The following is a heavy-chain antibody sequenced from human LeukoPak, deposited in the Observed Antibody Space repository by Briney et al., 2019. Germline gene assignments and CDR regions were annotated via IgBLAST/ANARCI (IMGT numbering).Heavy chain of an antibody. CDR1: GGSFSGYY. V-gene: IGHV4-34*01. CDR2: INHSGST. CDR3: ARIPNFYVSGTSYRYYIDY. Sequence: SETLSLTCAVYGGSFSGYYWSWTRQPPGKGLEWIGEINHSGSTNYNPSLKSRVTISVDTSKNQFSLKLSSVTAADTAVYSCARIPNFYVSGTSYRYYIDYWGRGTLVTVSS. D-gene: IGHD3-10*01. J-gene: IGHJ4*02.